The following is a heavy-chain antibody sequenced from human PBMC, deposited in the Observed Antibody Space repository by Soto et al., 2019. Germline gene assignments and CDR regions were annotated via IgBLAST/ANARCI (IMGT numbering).Heavy chain of an antibody. CDR2: IGPDGSNI. V-gene: IGHV3-74*01. D-gene: IGHD1-1*01. CDR1: VCIFSSHW. J-gene: IGHJ4*02. CDR3: VRDTNWSFDY. Sequence: XGSLRLSCAASVCIFSSHWMHWVRQAPGKGLVGVSHIGPDGSNIWEADSVQGRFTISRDNARNRLYLQMNSLRDEDTAIYYCVRDTNWSFDYLGQASLGIVSS.